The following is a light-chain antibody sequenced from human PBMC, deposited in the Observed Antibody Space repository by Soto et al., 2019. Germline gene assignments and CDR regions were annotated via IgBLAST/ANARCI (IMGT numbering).Light chain of an antibody. CDR1: QNISRS. J-gene: IGKJ1*01. CDR3: QQSNNWPWT. CDR2: GAS. V-gene: IGKV3-15*01. Sequence: EIVITQSPGTLSFSPVERATLSCRASQNISRSLAWYQQKPGQVPRLLIYGASTRATGIPARFRGSGSGTEFTLTISSLQSEDFAVYYCQQSNNWPWTFGQGTKVDIK.